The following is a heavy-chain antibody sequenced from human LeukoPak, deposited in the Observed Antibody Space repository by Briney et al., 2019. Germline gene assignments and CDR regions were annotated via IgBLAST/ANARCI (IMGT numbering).Heavy chain of an antibody. V-gene: IGHV3-30*18. CDR3: AKVGCSGGSCYSSDAFDI. CDR1: GSTFSSYG. J-gene: IGHJ3*02. Sequence: GGSLRLSCAASGSTFSSYGMHWVRQAPGKGLEWVAVISYDGSNKYYADSVKGRFTISRDNSKNTLYLQMNSLRAEDTAVYYCAKVGCSGGSCYSSDAFDIWGQGTMVTVSS. CDR2: ISYDGSNK. D-gene: IGHD2-15*01.